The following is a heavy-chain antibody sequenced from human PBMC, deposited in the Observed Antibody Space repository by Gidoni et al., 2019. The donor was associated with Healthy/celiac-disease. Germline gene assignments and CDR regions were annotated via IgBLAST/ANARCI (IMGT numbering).Heavy chain of an antibody. CDR1: GFPFRCYA. V-gene: IGHV3-23*04. D-gene: IGHD5-12*01. Sequence: EVQLVESGGGLGQPGGSLRLSCAASGFPFRCYAMRWVRQAPGKGMEWVSAIRGSGGSTYYADSVKGRFTISRDNSKNTLYLQMNSLRAEDTAVYYCAKVQGGYGFHKYGMDVWGQGTTVTVSS. CDR3: AKVQGGYGFHKYGMDV. CDR2: IRGSGGST. J-gene: IGHJ6*02.